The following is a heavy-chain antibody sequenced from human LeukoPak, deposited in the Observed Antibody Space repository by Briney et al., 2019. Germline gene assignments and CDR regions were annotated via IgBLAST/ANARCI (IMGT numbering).Heavy chain of an antibody. CDR3: ARDGWELLWDYYYMDV. D-gene: IGHD1-26*01. Sequence: PGGSLRPSCAASGFTFSSYGMHWVRQAPGKGLEWVAFIRYDGSNKYYADSVKGRFTISRDNSKNTLYLQMNSLRAEDTAVYYCARDGWELLWDYYYMDVWGKGTTVTVSS. V-gene: IGHV3-30*02. J-gene: IGHJ6*03. CDR2: IRYDGSNK. CDR1: GFTFSSYG.